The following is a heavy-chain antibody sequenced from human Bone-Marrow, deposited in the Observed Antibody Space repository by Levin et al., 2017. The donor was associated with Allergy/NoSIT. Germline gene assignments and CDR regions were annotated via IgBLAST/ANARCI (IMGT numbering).Heavy chain of an antibody. V-gene: IGHV3-30*18. CDR3: AKGAYANYYYGMDV. D-gene: IGHD4-17*01. CDR1: GLTFSGYG. Sequence: GGSLRLSCAVSGLTFSGYGMHWVRQAPGKGLEWVAFISYDGGHKSYADSVKGRFTISRDNSKNTLNLQLNSLTAADTAVYYCAKGAYANYYYGMDVWGQGTTVTVSS. CDR2: ISYDGGHK. J-gene: IGHJ6*02.